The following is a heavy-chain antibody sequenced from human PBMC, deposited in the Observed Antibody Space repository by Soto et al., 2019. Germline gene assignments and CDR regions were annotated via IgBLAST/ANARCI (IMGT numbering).Heavy chain of an antibody. Sequence: LSCAASGFTFSSYAMSWVRQAPGKGLEWVSAISGSGGSTYYADSVKGRFTISRDNSKNTLYLQMNSLRAEDTAVYYCAKLENYGDYYFDYWGQGTLVTVSS. CDR1: GFTFSSYA. D-gene: IGHD4-17*01. CDR2: ISGSGGST. CDR3: AKLENYGDYYFDY. V-gene: IGHV3-23*01. J-gene: IGHJ4*02.